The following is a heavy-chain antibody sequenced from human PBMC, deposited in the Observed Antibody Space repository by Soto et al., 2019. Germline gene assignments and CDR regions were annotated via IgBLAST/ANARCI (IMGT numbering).Heavy chain of an antibody. CDR1: GGSISSGDYY. V-gene: IGHV4-30-4*01. D-gene: IGHD1-26*01. J-gene: IGHJ6*02. CDR2: IYYSGST. CDR3: ARAEGYLGGGYYYYYGMDV. Sequence: QVQLQESGPGLVKPSQTLSLTCTVSGGSISSGDYYWSWIRQPPGKGLEWIGYIYYSGSTYYNPSPQSRVTISVDTSKNRFSRNLSSVTAADTAVYSCARAEGYLGGGYYYYYGMDVWGQGTTVTVSS.